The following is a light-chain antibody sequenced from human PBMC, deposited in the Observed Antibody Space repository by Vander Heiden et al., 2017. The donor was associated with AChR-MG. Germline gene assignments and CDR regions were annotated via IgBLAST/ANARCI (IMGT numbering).Light chain of an antibody. CDR1: QSISNY. CDR3: QQSYSTPLYT. CDR2: SAS. V-gene: IGKV1-39*01. J-gene: IGKJ2*01. Sequence: DIQMTQSPSSLSASVGDRVTITCRASQSISNYLNWYQQKPGKAPKVLIYSASSLQSGVPSRFSGTGSGTEFTLTISSLQPEDFATYYCQQSYSTPLYTFGQGTKLDI.